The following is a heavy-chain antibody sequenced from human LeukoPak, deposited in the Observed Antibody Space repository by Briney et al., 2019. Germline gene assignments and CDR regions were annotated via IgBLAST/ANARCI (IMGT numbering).Heavy chain of an antibody. V-gene: IGHV3-30*02. D-gene: IGHD6-13*01. CDR2: IRYDGSNK. J-gene: IGHJ4*02. Sequence: PGGSLRLSCAASGFTFSSYGMHWVRQAPGKGLGWVAFIRYDGSNKYYADSVKGRFTISRDNSKNTLYLQMNSLRAEDTAVYYCAKDRSRIAAAGTPFDYWGRGTLVTVSS. CDR3: AKDRSRIAAAGTPFDY. CDR1: GFTFSSYG.